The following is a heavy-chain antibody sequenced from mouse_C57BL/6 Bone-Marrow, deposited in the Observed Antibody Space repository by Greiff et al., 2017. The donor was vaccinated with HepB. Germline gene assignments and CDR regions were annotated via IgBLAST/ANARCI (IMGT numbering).Heavy chain of an antibody. J-gene: IGHJ4*01. CDR1: GYTFTSYW. Sequence: QVHVKQPGAELVRPGSSVKLSCKASGYTFTSYWMDWVKQRPGQGLEWIGNIYPSDSETHYNQKFKDKATLTVDKSSSTAYMQLSSLTSEDSAVYYCARGGFITTVVATNYYAMDYWGQGTSVTVSS. CDR3: ARGGFITTVVATNYYAMDY. CDR2: IYPSDSET. D-gene: IGHD1-1*01. V-gene: IGHV1-61*01.